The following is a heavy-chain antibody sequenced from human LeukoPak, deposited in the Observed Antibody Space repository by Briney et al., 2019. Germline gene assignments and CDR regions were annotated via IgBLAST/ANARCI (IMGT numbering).Heavy chain of an antibody. D-gene: IGHD4-17*01. CDR3: ARYSATVTSTSSCFDP. CDR1: GFTFSLYS. CDR2: ITTSSSYI. Sequence: GRSLRLSCAASGFTFSLYSMNWVRQAPGKGLEWVSSITTSSSYIYYADSVKGRFTSPRDNAKNSLYLQMNSLRAEDTAVYYCARYSATVTSTSSCFDPWGQGTLVTVSS. J-gene: IGHJ5*02. V-gene: IGHV3-21*01.